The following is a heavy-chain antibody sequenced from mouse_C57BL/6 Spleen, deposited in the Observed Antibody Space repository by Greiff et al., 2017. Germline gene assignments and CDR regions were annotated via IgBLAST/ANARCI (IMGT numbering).Heavy chain of an antibody. J-gene: IGHJ4*01. D-gene: IGHD2-2*01. CDR1: GYTFTSYW. CDR2: LYPGNSDT. CDR3: TMGYDVGGLSMDD. V-gene: IGHV1-5*01. Sequence: EVQLQQSGTVLARPGASVKMSCKTSGYTFTSYWMHWVKQRPGQGLEWIGALYPGNSDTCYNQQFKGKDKLTAVTSASTSYMELSSLTNEDSAVYYCTMGYDVGGLSMDDWGQGTSVTVSS.